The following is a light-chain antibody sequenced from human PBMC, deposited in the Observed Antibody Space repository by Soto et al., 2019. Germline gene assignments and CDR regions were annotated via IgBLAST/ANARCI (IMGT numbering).Light chain of an antibody. CDR2: VAS. CDR3: QQTYRTPWT. CDR1: QSIYTY. V-gene: IGKV1-39*01. J-gene: IGKJ1*01. Sequence: DIQMTQSPSSLSASVGDRVTITCRTGQSIYTYLSWYQQKPGKAPNLLIYVASSLQSGVPSRFSGSGSGTEFTLTIRSLQPEDFATYYCQQTYRTPWTFGQGTKGDIK.